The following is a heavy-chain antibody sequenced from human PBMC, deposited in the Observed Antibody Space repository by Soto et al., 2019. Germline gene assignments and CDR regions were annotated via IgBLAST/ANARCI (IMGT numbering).Heavy chain of an antibody. D-gene: IGHD3-16*02. Sequence: SETLSLTCNVSGVIVSRGTYYWSWIRQPPGKGLEWIGYIYYSGSTNYNPSLKSRVTISVDTSKNQFSLKLSSVTAADTAVYYCASSYDYTWGSYRYNSKGAFDIWGQGTMVTVSS. J-gene: IGHJ3*02. CDR1: GVIVSRGTYY. CDR2: IYYSGST. V-gene: IGHV4-61*01. CDR3: ASSYDYTWGSYRYNSKGAFDI.